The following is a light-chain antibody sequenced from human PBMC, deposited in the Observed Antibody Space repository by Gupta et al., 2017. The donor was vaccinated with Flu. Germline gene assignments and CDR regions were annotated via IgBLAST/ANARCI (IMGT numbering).Light chain of an antibody. J-gene: IGLJ3*02. CDR2: ERT. Sequence: SITIACTATRGDVDHNYVSWDQQHPGKAPKLLIYERTNRPSGVANRFSGSKSGNTAPLTISRLQTEDGADYYGNSYFSGTTPWVFGGGTKLTVL. CDR3: NSYFSGTTPWV. CDR1: RGDVDHNY. V-gene: IGLV2-14*01.